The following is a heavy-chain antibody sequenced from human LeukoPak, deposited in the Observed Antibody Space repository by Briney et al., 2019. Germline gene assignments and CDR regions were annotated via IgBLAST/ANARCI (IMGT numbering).Heavy chain of an antibody. Sequence: GGSLRLSCAASGFTFSNYAVMWVRQAPGQGLEWVSAITSGGAPRYADSVKGRFTISRDNSKNTLYLQMNSLRAEDTAVYYCARALGDPSDYWGQGTLVTVSS. J-gene: IGHJ4*02. CDR2: ITSGGAP. CDR1: GFTFSNYA. V-gene: IGHV3-23*01. CDR3: ARALGDPSDY. D-gene: IGHD3-16*01.